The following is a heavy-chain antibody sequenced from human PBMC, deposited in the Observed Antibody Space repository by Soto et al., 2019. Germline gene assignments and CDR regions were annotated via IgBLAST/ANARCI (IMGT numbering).Heavy chain of an antibody. Sequence: SETLSLTCTVSGGSISSTTYYWGWIRQPPGKGLEWIGSIYYSGSTYYNPSLKSRVTISVDTSKNQFSLKLNSVTAADTAVYYCARRPPSFTGEDYWGQGMLVTVSS. CDR1: GGSISSTTYY. V-gene: IGHV4-39*01. D-gene: IGHD2-8*02. J-gene: IGHJ4*02. CDR3: ARRPPSFTGEDY. CDR2: IYYSGST.